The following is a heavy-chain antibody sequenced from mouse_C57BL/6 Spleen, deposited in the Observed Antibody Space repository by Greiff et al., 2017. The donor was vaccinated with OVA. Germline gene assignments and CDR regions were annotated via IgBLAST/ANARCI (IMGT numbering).Heavy chain of an antibody. D-gene: IGHD2-5*01. J-gene: IGHJ3*01. V-gene: IGHV1-26*01. CDR2: INPNNGGT. CDR3: ARYSNYGWFAY. Sequence: EVQLQQSGPELVKPGASVKISCKASGYTFTDYYMNWVKQSHGKSLEWIGDINPNNGGTSYNQKFKGKATLTVDKSSSTAYMELRSLTSEDSAVYYCARYSNYGWFAYWGQGTLVTVSA. CDR1: GYTFTDYY.